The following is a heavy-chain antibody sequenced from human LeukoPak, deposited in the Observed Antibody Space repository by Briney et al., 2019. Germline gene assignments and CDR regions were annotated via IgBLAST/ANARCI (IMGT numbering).Heavy chain of an antibody. CDR3: ARHDPRNTIFGVVSPTEIGY. CDR1: GYSFTSYW. D-gene: IGHD3-3*01. Sequence: GESLQISCKGSGYSFTSYWIGWVRQMPGKGLEWMGIIYPGDSDTRYSPSFQGQVTISADKSISTAYLQWSSLKASDTAMYYCARHDPRNTIFGVVSPTEIGYWGQGTLVTVSS. J-gene: IGHJ4*02. CDR2: IYPGDSDT. V-gene: IGHV5-51*01.